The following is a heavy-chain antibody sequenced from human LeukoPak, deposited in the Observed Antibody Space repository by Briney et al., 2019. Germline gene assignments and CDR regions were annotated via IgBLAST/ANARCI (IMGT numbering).Heavy chain of an antibody. J-gene: IGHJ4*02. V-gene: IGHV4-39*01. CDR3: ARARGYDSSGYYPYYFDY. Sequence: SETLSLTCTASGGSISSRSYYWGWIRQPPGKGLEWIGKISDSGNTYYSPSLRSRVTISIDMSKNQFSLKLSSVTATDTAVYYCARARGYDSSGYYPYYFDYWGQGTLVTVSS. CDR1: GGSISSRSYY. D-gene: IGHD3-22*01. CDR2: ISDSGNT.